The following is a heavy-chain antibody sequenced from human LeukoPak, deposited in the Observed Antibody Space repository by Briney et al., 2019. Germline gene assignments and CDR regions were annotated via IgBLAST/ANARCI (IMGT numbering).Heavy chain of an antibody. CDR3: ARVSIAVAGFDY. J-gene: IGHJ4*02. Sequence: SETLSLTCAVYGGSFSGYYWSWIRQPPGKGLEWIGEINHSGSTNYNPSLKSRVTISVDTSKNQFSLKLSSVTAADTAVYYCARVSIAVAGFDYWGQGTLVTVSS. CDR1: GGSFSGYY. V-gene: IGHV4-34*01. CDR2: INHSGST. D-gene: IGHD6-19*01.